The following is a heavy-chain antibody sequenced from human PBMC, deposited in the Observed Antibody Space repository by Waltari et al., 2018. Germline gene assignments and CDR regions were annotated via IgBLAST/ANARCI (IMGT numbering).Heavy chain of an antibody. CDR2: IIPIFGTA. V-gene: IGHV1-69*13. Sequence: QVQLVQSGAEVKKPGSSVKVSCKASGGTFSSYAISWVRQAPGQGLEWMGGIIPIFGTANYAQKVQGRVTITADESTSTAYMELSSLRSEDTAVYYCARKEGHGPDYYYYYGMDVWGQGTTVTVSS. J-gene: IGHJ6*02. CDR1: GGTFSSYA. CDR3: ARKEGHGPDYYYYYGMDV.